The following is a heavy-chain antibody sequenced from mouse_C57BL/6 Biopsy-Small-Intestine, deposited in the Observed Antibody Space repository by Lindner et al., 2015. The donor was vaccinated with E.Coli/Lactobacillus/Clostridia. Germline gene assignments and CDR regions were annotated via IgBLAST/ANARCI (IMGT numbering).Heavy chain of an antibody. Sequence: VPLQESGAELVKPGASVKMSCKASGYTFSTYPIEWMKQNHGKSLEWIGNFHPYNDDTKYNEKFKGKATLTVEKSSSTVYLELSRLTSDDSAVYYCARKDYGEEYFDVWGTGTTVTVSS. CDR3: ARKDYGEEYFDV. CDR2: FHPYNDDT. CDR1: GYTFSTYP. D-gene: IGHD1-1*01. J-gene: IGHJ1*03. V-gene: IGHV1-47*01.